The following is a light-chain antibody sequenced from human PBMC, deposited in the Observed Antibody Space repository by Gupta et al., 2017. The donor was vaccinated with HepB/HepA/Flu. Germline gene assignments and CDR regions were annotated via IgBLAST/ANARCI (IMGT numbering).Light chain of an antibody. J-gene: IGLJ1*01. CDR1: SSDVGGYNY. CDR3: DSQAGSSSVGV. Sequence: QSALTQPRSVSGSPGQSVTTSCTGTSSDVGGYNYVSWYQQHPGKAPNSMIYDVTKRPSGVPDRFSGSKSGTTAFPTTPVLQAEDEADYYCDSQAGSSSVGVFGTGTRVTGL. V-gene: IGLV2-11*01. CDR2: DVT.